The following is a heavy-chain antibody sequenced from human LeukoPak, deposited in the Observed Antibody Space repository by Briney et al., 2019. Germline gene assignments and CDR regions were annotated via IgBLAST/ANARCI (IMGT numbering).Heavy chain of an antibody. CDR2: IKSETDGGTT. CDR3: TTGNYGGNGDY. D-gene: IGHD4-23*01. Sequence: GGSLRLSCAASGFTFTGYAMNWVRQAPGKGLEWVGRIKSETDGGTTDYAAPVKGRFTISRDDSKNTLYLQMNSLKTEDTAVYYCTTGNYGGNGDYWGQGTLVTVSS. J-gene: IGHJ4*02. V-gene: IGHV3-15*01. CDR1: GFTFTGYA.